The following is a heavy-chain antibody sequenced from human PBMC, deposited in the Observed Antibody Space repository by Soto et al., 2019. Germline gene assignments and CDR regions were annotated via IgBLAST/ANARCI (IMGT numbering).Heavy chain of an antibody. V-gene: IGHV4-59*01. J-gene: IGHJ3*02. Sequence: LSLTCAVSDGSISSYYRSWIRQPPGKGLEWIGYIYYSGSTNYNPSLKSRVTISVDTSKNQFSLKLSSVTAADTAVYYCARYYRHAFDIWGQGTMVTVSS. CDR1: DGSISSYY. CDR3: ARYYRHAFDI. CDR2: IYYSGST. D-gene: IGHD3-10*01.